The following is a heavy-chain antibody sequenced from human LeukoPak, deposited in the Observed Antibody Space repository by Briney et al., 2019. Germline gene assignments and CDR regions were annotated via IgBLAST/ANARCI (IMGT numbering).Heavy chain of an antibody. CDR1: GYTLTELS. Sequence: GASVNVSCKVSGYTLTELSMHWVRQAPGKGLEWMGGFDPEDGETIYAQKFQGRVTMTEDTSTDTAYMELSSLRSEDTAVYYCATLPHGPSVGAPYYFDYWGQGTLVTVSS. V-gene: IGHV1-24*01. J-gene: IGHJ4*02. CDR2: FDPEDGET. CDR3: ATLPHGPSVGAPYYFDY. D-gene: IGHD1-26*01.